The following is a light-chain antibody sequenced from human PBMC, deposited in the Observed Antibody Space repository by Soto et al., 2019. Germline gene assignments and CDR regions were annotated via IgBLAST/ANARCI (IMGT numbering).Light chain of an antibody. V-gene: IGLV1-40*01. CDR2: GNR. CDR1: RSNIGTGHD. Sequence: QSVLTQPPSVSGAPGQRVTISCTGSRSNIGTGHDVHWYQQLPGTAPKLLIFGNRNRPAGVPDRFSGSKSDTSASLAITGLQADDEADYYCQSYDSSLNSWVFGGGTQLTVL. CDR3: QSYDSSLNSWV. J-gene: IGLJ3*02.